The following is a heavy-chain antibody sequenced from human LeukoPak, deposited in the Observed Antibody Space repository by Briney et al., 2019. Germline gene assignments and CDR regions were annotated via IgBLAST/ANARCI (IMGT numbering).Heavy chain of an antibody. J-gene: IGHJ6*03. CDR3: ARDGDGYNLDYYYYYMDV. CDR2: IYYSGDT. Sequence: PSENLSLTCTVSGGSISSDYWSWIRQPPGKGLEWIGYIYYSGDTKYNPTLMSRVTISIDTSKIQLSLKLSSVTAADTAVYYCARDGDGYNLDYYYYYMDVWGKGTTVTVSS. V-gene: IGHV4-59*12. CDR1: GGSISSDY. D-gene: IGHD5-24*01.